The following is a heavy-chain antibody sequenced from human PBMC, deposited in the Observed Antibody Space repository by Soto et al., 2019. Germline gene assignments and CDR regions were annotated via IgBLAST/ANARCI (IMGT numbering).Heavy chain of an antibody. Sequence: EVQLLASGGGLVQPGGSLRLSCAASGFTFSSYAMSWVRQAPGKGLEWVSAISGSGGSTYYADSVKGRFTISRDNSKNTLYLQMNSLRAEDTAVYYCAKDLVTSNVLRFLEWLSDTFDYWGQGTLVTVSS. V-gene: IGHV3-23*01. CDR1: GFTFSSYA. J-gene: IGHJ4*02. CDR2: ISGSGGST. D-gene: IGHD3-3*01. CDR3: AKDLVTSNVLRFLEWLSDTFDY.